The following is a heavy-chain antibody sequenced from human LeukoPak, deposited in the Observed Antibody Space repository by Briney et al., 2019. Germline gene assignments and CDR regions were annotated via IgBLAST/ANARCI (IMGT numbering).Heavy chain of an antibody. Sequence: ASVKVSCKASGYTFTSYDINWVRQATGQGLEWMGWMNPNSGNTGYAQKFQGRVTITRNTSISTAYMELSSLRSEDTAVYYCARSGGSGFFNYYYYMDVWGKGTTVTVSS. V-gene: IGHV1-8*03. CDR1: GYTFTSYD. CDR3: ARSGGSGFFNYYYYMDV. D-gene: IGHD3-3*01. CDR2: MNPNSGNT. J-gene: IGHJ6*03.